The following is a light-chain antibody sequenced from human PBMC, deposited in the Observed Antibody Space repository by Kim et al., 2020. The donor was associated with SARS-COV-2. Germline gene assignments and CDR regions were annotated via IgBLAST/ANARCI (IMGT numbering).Light chain of an antibody. CDR2: QDS. CDR3: QAWDSSTAWV. Sequence: VSPGQTASITCSGDKLGDKYACWYQQKPGQSPVLVIYQDSKRPSGIPERFSGSNAGNTATLTISGTQAMDEADYYCQAWDSSTAWVFGTGTKVTVL. CDR1: KLGDKY. V-gene: IGLV3-1*01. J-gene: IGLJ1*01.